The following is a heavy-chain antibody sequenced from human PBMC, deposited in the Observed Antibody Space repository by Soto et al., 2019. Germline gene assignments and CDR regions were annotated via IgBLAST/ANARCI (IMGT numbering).Heavy chain of an antibody. CDR1: GGSFSGYY. V-gene: IGHV4-34*01. Sequence: SETLSLTCAVYGGSFSGYYWSWIRQPPGKGLEWIGEINHSGSTNCNPSLKSRVTISVDTSKNQFSLKLSSVTAADTAVYYCARGRRTVPAANVGHYYYMDVWGKGTTVT. J-gene: IGHJ6*03. CDR3: ARGRRTVPAANVGHYYYMDV. D-gene: IGHD2-2*01. CDR2: INHSGST.